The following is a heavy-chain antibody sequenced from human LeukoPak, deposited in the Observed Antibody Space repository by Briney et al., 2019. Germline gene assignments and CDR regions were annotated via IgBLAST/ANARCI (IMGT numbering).Heavy chain of an antibody. V-gene: IGHV3-23*01. CDR2: ISGSGGST. D-gene: IGHD2-21*02. J-gene: IGHJ2*01. CDR1: GFTFSSYA. CDR3: AKFHSPGRVTHFYWYFDL. Sequence: GGSLRLSCAASGFTFSSYAMSWVRQAPGKGLEWVSTISGSGGSTDYADSVKGRFTLSRDNSKNTLFLQVNSLRADDTAVYYCAKFHSPGRVTHFYWYFDLWGRGTLVTVS.